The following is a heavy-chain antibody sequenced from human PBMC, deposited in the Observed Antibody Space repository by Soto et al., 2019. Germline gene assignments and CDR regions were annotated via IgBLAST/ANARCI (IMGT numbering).Heavy chain of an antibody. Sequence: ASVKVSCKASGYTFTSYGISWVRQAPGQGLEWMGWISAYNGNTNYAQKLQGRVTMTTDTSTSTAYMELRSLRSDDTAVYYCARGHYDILTGANAFDIWGQGTMVTVSS. CDR2: ISAYNGNT. CDR1: GYTFTSYG. V-gene: IGHV1-18*01. CDR3: ARGHYDILTGANAFDI. J-gene: IGHJ3*02. D-gene: IGHD3-9*01.